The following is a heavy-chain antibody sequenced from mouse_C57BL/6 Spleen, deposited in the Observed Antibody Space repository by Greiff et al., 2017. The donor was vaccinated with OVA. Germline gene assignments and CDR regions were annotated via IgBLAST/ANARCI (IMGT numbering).Heavy chain of an antibody. CDR3: VRDHYYAMDY. J-gene: IGHJ4*01. V-gene: IGHV10-1*01. Sequence: EVQLVESGGGLVQPKGSLKLSCAASGFSFNTYAMNWVRQAPGKGLEWVARIRSKSNNYATYYADSVKDRFTISRDDSESMLYLQMNNLKTEDTAMYYCVRDHYYAMDYWGQGTSVTVSS. CDR1: GFSFNTYA. CDR2: IRSKSNNYAT.